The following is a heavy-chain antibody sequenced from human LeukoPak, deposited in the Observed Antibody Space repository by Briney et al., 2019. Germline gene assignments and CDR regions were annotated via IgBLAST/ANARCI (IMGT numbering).Heavy chain of an antibody. J-gene: IGHJ4*02. V-gene: IGHV4-59*12. CDR1: GGSINNYY. CDR3: ARPVRCSATTCTGPFDS. D-gene: IGHD2-15*01. CDR2: IIYSGST. Sequence: SETLSLTCTVSGGSINNYYWSWIRQPPGKGLEWIGYIIYSGSTNYNPSLKSRVTISVDTSKNQFSLRLTSVTAADTAVYYCARPVRCSATTCTGPFDSWGQGTLVTVSS.